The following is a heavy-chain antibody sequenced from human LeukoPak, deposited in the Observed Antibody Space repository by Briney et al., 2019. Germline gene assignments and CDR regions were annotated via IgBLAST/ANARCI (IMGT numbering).Heavy chain of an antibody. Sequence: PGGSLRLSCAASGFTCSGYVMHWVRQAPGKGLEWVAVISYGGNDKYYADSVKGRFTISRDNSKNTLYLQVNSLRAEDTAVYYCARSHMWYGFDYWGQGTLVTVSS. CDR2: ISYGGNDK. J-gene: IGHJ4*02. D-gene: IGHD2-15*01. V-gene: IGHV3-30-3*01. CDR3: ARSHMWYGFDY. CDR1: GFTCSGYV.